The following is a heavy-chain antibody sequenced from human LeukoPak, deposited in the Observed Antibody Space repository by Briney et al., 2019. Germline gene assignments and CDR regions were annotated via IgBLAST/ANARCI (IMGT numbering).Heavy chain of an antibody. J-gene: IGHJ3*02. Sequence: GASVKVSCKASGYTFTGYYMHWVRQAPGQGLEWMGWINPNSGGTNYTQKFQGRVTMTRDTSISTAYMELSRLRSDDTAVCYCARDVQSGYCSGGSCYFLAFDIWGQGTMVTVSS. CDR1: GYTFTGYY. D-gene: IGHD2-15*01. V-gene: IGHV1-2*02. CDR2: INPNSGGT. CDR3: ARDVQSGYCSGGSCYFLAFDI.